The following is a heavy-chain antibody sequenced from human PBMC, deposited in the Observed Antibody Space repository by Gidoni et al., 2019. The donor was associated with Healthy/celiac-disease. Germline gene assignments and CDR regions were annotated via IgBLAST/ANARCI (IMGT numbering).Heavy chain of an antibody. CDR1: GYTFTSYY. J-gene: IGHJ4*02. CDR3: ARGVYCSSTSCYTTRGKYFDY. CDR2: INPSGGST. Sequence: QVQLVQSGAEVKKPGASVKVSCKASGYTFTSYYMHWVRQAPGQGLEWMGIINPSGGSTSYAQKFQGRVTMTRDTSTSTVYMELSSLRSEDTAVYYCARGVYCSSTSCYTTRGKYFDYWGQGTLVTVSS. V-gene: IGHV1-46*01. D-gene: IGHD2-2*02.